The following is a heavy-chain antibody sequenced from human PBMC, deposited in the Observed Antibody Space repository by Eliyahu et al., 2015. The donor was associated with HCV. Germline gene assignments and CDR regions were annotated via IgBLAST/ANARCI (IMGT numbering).Heavy chain of an antibody. CDR3: ARTYHDLLTGLPGGNWFDP. CDR1: GYTFTTYT. V-gene: IGHV1-3*01. D-gene: IGHD3-9*01. CDR2: INAGNGHT. J-gene: IGHJ5*02. Sequence: DVKKPGASVKVSCKASGYTFTTYTIHWVRQAPGQRLQWMGWINAGNGHTKYSQRFQGRATISRDTSANTAYMELRSLRSEDTTIYYCARTYHDLLTGLPGGNWFDPWGQGTLVTVSP.